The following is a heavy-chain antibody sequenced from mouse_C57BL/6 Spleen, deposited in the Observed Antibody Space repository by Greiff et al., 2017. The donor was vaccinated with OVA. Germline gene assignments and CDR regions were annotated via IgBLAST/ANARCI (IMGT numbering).Heavy chain of an antibody. CDR3: ARSGGKGYFDV. D-gene: IGHD2-1*01. J-gene: IGHJ1*03. CDR2: IHPNSGST. Sequence: VQLQQPGAELVKPGASVKLSCKASGYTFTSYWMHWVKQRPGQGLEWIGMIHPNSGSTNYNEKFKSTATLTVDKSSSTAYRQLSSLTSEDAAVYYCARSGGKGYFDVWGTGTTVTVSS. V-gene: IGHV1-64*01. CDR1: GYTFTSYW.